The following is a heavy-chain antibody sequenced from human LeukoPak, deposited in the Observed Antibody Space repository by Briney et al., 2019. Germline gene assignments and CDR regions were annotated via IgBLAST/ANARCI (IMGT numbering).Heavy chain of an antibody. J-gene: IGHJ5*02. Sequence: PSETLSLTCAVYGGSFSGYYWSWIRQPPGKGLEWIGEINHSGTTNYNPSLKSRVTISVDTSKNQFSLKLSSVTAADTAVYYCARVPLGVRGVSNWFDPWGQGTLVTVSS. CDR3: ARVPLGVRGVSNWFDP. V-gene: IGHV4-34*01. D-gene: IGHD3-10*01. CDR1: GGSFSGYY. CDR2: INHSGTT.